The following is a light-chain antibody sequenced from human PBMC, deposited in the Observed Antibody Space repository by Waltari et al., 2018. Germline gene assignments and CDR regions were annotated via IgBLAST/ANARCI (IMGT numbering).Light chain of an antibody. Sequence: SYHLTHPPSLSVSPGQPPRITCSGDALPKNYAYWYKQKSGQAPVLVIYDDSKRPAVIPERFSGSSSGTMATLTISGAQVEDEADYYCYSTDSSGNHGVFGGGTKVTVL. CDR2: DDS. J-gene: IGLJ2*01. V-gene: IGLV3-10*01. CDR1: ALPKNY. CDR3: YSTDSSGNHGV.